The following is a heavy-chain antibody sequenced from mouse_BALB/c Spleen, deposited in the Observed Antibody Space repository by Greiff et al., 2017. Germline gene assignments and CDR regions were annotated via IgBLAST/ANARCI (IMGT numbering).Heavy chain of an antibody. Sequence: EVQLVESGPELEKPGASVKISCKASGYSFTGYNMNWVKQSNGKSLEWIGNIDPYYGGTSYNQKFKGKATLTVDKSSSTAYMQLKSLTSEDSAVYYCARLGDDYYGSSYGYFDVWGAGTTVTVSS. D-gene: IGHD1-1*01. CDR1: GYSFTGYN. CDR3: ARLGDDYYGSSYGYFDV. J-gene: IGHJ1*01. CDR2: IDPYYGGT. V-gene: IGHV1-39*01.